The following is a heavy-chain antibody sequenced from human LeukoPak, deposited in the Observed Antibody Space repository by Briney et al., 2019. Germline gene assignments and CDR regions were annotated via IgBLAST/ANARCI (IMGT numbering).Heavy chain of an antibody. V-gene: IGHV1-8*01. J-gene: IGHJ4*02. CDR1: GYTFTSYD. CDR3: ARGRWSSGSPDY. D-gene: IGHD2-15*01. Sequence: GASVKVSWKASGYTFTSYDINWVRQATGHAPEWMGWMNPNSGNTGYAQKFQGRVTMTRNTSISTAYMELSSLRSEDTAVYYCARGRWSSGSPDYWGQGTLVTVSS. CDR2: MNPNSGNT.